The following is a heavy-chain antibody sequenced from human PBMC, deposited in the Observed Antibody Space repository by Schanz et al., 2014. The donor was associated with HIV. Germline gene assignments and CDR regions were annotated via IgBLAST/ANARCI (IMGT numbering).Heavy chain of an antibody. CDR3: ASQYSNYDSSRRYHWYFDL. V-gene: IGHV3-30*03. D-gene: IGHD4-4*01. CDR1: GFTFSSYG. Sequence: QVQLVQSGGGVVQPGRSLRLSCAASGFTFSSYGMHWVRQAPGKGLEWVAVISYDGRNKNDADSVKGRFTISRDNSQNTLYLQMNSLTTEDTAVYYCASQYSNYDSSRRYHWYFDLWGRGTLVTVSS. CDR2: ISYDGRNK. J-gene: IGHJ2*01.